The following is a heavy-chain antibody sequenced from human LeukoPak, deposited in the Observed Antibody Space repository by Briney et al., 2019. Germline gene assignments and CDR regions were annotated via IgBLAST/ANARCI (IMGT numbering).Heavy chain of an antibody. CDR1: GYTFTGYY. CDR2: INPNSGGT. V-gene: IGHV1-2*02. Sequence: ASVKVSCKASGYTFTGYYMHWVRQAPGQGLEWMAWINPNSGGTNYAEKFQGRFTMTRDTSISTAYMELSRLRSDDTAVYYCAREKDYYGSGSYYGYWGQGTLVTVSS. CDR3: AREKDYYGSGSYYGY. D-gene: IGHD3-10*01. J-gene: IGHJ4*02.